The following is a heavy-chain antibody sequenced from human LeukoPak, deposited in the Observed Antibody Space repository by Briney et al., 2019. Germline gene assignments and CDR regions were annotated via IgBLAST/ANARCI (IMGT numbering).Heavy chain of an antibody. V-gene: IGHV4-34*01. Sequence: SETLSLTCAVYGGSFSGYYWSWIRQPPGKGLEWIGETNHSGSTNYNPSLKSRVTISVDTSKNQFSLKLSSVTAADTAVYYCARKDPGYSGYSDFDYWGQGTLVTVSS. CDR3: ARKDPGYSGYSDFDY. D-gene: IGHD5-12*01. J-gene: IGHJ4*02. CDR1: GGSFSGYY. CDR2: TNHSGST.